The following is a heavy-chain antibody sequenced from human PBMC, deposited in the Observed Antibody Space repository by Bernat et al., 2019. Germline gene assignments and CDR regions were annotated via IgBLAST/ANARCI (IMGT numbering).Heavy chain of an antibody. CDR3: ARSRYGAHEIDY. V-gene: IGHV3-30*01. CDR2: ISYDGSNK. D-gene: IGHD4-17*01. J-gene: IGHJ4*02. CDR1: GFTFSSYA. Sequence: QVQLVESGGGVVQPGRSLRLSCAASGFTFSSYAMHWVRQAPGKGLEWVAVISYDGSNKYYADSVKGRFTISRDNSKNTLYLQMNSLRAEDTAVYYCARSRYGAHEIDYWGQGTLVTVSS.